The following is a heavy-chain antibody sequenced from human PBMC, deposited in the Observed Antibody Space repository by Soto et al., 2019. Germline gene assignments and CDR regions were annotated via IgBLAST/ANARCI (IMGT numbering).Heavy chain of an antibody. CDR3: ARDIAAAGQYYYYGMDV. Sequence: KASETLSLTCTVSGGSISSYYWSWIRQPPGKGLEWIGYIYYSGSTNYNPSLKSRVTISVDTSKNQFSLKLSSVTAADTAVYYCARDIAAAGQYYYYGMDVWGQGTTVTVSS. V-gene: IGHV4-59*01. CDR1: GGSISSYY. CDR2: IYYSGST. J-gene: IGHJ6*02. D-gene: IGHD6-13*01.